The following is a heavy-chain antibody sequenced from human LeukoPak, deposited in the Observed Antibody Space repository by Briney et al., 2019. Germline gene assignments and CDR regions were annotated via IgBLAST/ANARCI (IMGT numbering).Heavy chain of an antibody. D-gene: IGHD3-10*01. CDR3: ARGVGERYFDY. CDR1: GFSVNSNY. Sequence: GGSLRLSCAASGFSVNSNYMTWVRQAPGKGLEWVSVIYSGGSTYYADSVNGRFTISRDNSKNTLYFQMNSLRAEDTAVYYCARGVGERYFDYWGQGTLVTVSS. V-gene: IGHV3-66*01. CDR2: IYSGGST. J-gene: IGHJ4*02.